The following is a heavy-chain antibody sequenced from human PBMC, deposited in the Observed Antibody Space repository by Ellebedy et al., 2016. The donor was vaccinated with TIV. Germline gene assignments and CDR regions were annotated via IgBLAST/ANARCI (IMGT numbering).Heavy chain of an antibody. CDR1: GFTFSRDG. D-gene: IGHD6-19*01. CDR2: ISSSGGST. J-gene: IGHJ4*02. V-gene: IGHV3-23*01. CDR3: TKDAGGIAVAVVGN. Sequence: GESLKISCAASGFTFSRDGMSWVRQDPGKGLEWVSGISSSGGSTYYADSVKGRFTISRDNAKNTLYLQMNSLRAEDTAVSYCTKDAGGIAVAVVGNWGQGTLVTVSS.